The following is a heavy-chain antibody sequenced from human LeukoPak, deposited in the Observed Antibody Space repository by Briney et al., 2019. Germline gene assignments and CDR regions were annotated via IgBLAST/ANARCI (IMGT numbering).Heavy chain of an antibody. V-gene: IGHV3-33*01. CDR2: IWQDGSRE. CDR3: ARSSAYSSSWTSSYFDF. Sequence: GGSLRLSCAASGFSFRNYGIHWIRQAPGRGPEWVTIIWQDGSREYYIDSVKGRFTISRDNSKNTVYLQMNSLRAEDTAIYYCARSSAYSSSWTSSYFDFWGQGALVTVSS. D-gene: IGHD6-13*01. CDR1: GFSFRNYG. J-gene: IGHJ4*02.